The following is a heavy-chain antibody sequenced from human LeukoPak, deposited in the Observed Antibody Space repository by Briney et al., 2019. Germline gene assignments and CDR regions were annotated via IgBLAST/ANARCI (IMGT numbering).Heavy chain of an antibody. CDR3: ARGGGGNADWFDP. CDR1: GGSISSYY. D-gene: IGHD4-23*01. CDR2: IHYSGST. J-gene: IGHJ5*02. Sequence: SETLSLTCTVSGGSISSYYWSWIRQPPGKGLEWIGYIHYSGSTNYNPSLKSRVTISVDTSKNQFSLKLSSVTAADTAVYYCARGGGGNADWFDPWGQGTLVTVSS. V-gene: IGHV4-59*01.